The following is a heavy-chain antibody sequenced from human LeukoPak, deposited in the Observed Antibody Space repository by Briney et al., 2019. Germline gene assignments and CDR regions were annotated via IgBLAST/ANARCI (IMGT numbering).Heavy chain of an antibody. CDR1: GGSFSGYY. CDR2: INHSGST. V-gene: IGHV4-34*01. Sequence: SETLSLTCAVYGGSFSGYYWSWIRQPPGKGLEWIGGINHSGSTNYNPSLKSRVTISVDTSKNQFSLKLSSVTAADTAVYYCARGRTYGGAFDIWGQGTMVTVSS. J-gene: IGHJ3*02. CDR3: ARGRTYGGAFDI. D-gene: IGHD3-10*01.